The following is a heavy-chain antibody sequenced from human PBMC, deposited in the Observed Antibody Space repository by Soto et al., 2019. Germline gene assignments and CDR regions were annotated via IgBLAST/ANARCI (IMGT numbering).Heavy chain of an antibody. D-gene: IGHD3-22*01. Sequence: SVKVSCKASGYTFTSYGISWVRQAPGQGLEWMGGIITYFGTANYAQKFQGRVTITADESTSTAYMELSSLRSEDTAVYYCARAIVYYDSSGYSMGAFDIWGQGTMVTVSS. CDR1: GYTFTSYG. V-gene: IGHV1-69*13. J-gene: IGHJ3*02. CDR3: ARAIVYYDSSGYSMGAFDI. CDR2: IITYFGTA.